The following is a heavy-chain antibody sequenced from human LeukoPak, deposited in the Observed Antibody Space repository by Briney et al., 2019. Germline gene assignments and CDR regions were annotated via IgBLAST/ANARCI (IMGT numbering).Heavy chain of an antibody. J-gene: IGHJ4*02. Sequence: GGSLRLSCVASGFTFSNYGVHWVRQAPGKGLEWVAIIWFDGSGTYYADSVKGRVTFSRDNSKNTLYLQMNSLRAEDTAMYYCARHASTHYFDSWDQGTLVTVSS. CDR3: ARHASTHYFDS. CDR2: IWFDGSGT. CDR1: GFTFSNYG. V-gene: IGHV3-33*01. D-gene: IGHD2/OR15-2a*01.